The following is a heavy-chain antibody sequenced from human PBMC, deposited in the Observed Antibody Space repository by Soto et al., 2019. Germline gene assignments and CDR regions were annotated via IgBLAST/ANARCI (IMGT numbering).Heavy chain of an antibody. CDR3: ARPLHRDGYNYYY. CDR1: GGTFSSYA. V-gene: IGHV1-69*06. Sequence: SVKVSCKASGGTFSSYAISWVRQAPGQGLEWMGGIIPIFGTANYAQKFQGRVTITADKSTSTAYMELSSLRSGDTAVYYCARPLHRDGYNYYYWGQGTLVTVSS. CDR2: IIPIFGTA. D-gene: IGHD5-12*01. J-gene: IGHJ4*02.